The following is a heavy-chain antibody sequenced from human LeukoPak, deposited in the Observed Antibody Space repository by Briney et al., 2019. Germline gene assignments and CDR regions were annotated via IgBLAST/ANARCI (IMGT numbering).Heavy chain of an antibody. V-gene: IGHV1-18*01. J-gene: IGHJ4*02. CDR2: ISAYNGNT. Sequence: GASVKVSCKASGYTFTSYGISWVRQAPGQGLEWMGWISAYNGNTNYAQKLQGRVTMTTDTSTSTAYMELRSLRSDDTAVYYCARDPPTFLLRTPYFDYWGQGTLVTVSS. CDR1: GYTFTSYG. CDR3: ARDPPTFLLRTPYFDY.